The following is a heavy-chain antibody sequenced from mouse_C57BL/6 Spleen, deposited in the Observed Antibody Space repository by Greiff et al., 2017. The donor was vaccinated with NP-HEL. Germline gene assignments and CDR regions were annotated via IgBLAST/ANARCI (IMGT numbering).Heavy chain of an antibody. J-gene: IGHJ1*03. CDR3: ASAGYGSSWYFDV. CDR1: GFTFSDYY. V-gene: IGHV5-12*01. CDR2: ISNGGGST. Sequence: DVKLVESGGGLVQPGGSLKLSCAASGFTFSDYYMYWVRQTPEKRLEWVAYISNGGGSTYYPDTVKGRFTISRDNAKNTLYLQMSRLKSEDTAMYYCASAGYGSSWYFDVWGTGTTVTVSS. D-gene: IGHD1-1*01.